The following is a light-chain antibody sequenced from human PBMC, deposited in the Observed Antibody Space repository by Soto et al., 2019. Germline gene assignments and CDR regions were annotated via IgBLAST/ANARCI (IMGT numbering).Light chain of an antibody. Sequence: QSALTQPASVSGSPGQSITISCTGTSGDIGSYNRVSWYRQHPGKAPKLIIYEVTDRPSGVSNRFSGSKSGNTASLTISGLQAGDEAVYYCSSYTNINTRACVFGTGTKLTVL. J-gene: IGLJ1*01. CDR1: SGDIGSYNR. CDR2: EVT. CDR3: SSYTNINTRACV. V-gene: IGLV2-14*01.